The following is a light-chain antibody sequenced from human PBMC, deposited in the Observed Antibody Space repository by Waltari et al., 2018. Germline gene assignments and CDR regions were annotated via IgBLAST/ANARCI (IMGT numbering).Light chain of an antibody. CDR3: QHHVRLPAT. Sequence: IVLTQSPGPLSLSPGGRATPSCRASQDIGHYLHWYQQKPGQAPKLLIYATSTRAAGIPDRFSGSGSGADFSLTITRLEPEDFAVYYCQHHVRLPATFGQGTKV. CDR2: ATS. J-gene: IGKJ1*01. CDR1: QDIGHY. V-gene: IGKV3-20*01.